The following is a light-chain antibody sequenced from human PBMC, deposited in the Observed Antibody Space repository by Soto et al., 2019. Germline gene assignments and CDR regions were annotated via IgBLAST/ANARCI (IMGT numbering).Light chain of an antibody. Sequence: EIVMTQSPVTLSLSPGERATLSCRAGESVSSNLAWYQQKPGQAPRLLIYGASTRATGVLARFTGSGSGTEFTLTISSLQFDDSAVYYCQQYNNWWTFGQGTKVEIK. CDR1: ESVSSN. J-gene: IGKJ1*01. CDR2: GAS. CDR3: QQYNNWWT. V-gene: IGKV3-15*01.